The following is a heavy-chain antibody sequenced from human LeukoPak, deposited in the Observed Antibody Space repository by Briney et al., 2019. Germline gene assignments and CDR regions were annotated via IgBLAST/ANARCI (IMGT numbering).Heavy chain of an antibody. J-gene: IGHJ3*01. CDR3: AKDGEMATISKAFDV. Sequence: GGSLRLSCAASGFTFSSYAMSWVRQAPGKGLEWVSAISGSGGSTYYADSVKGRFTISRDNSKNTLYLQMNSLRAEDTAVYYCAKDGEMATISKAFDVWGQGTMVTVSS. CDR1: GFTFSSYA. D-gene: IGHD5-24*01. CDR2: ISGSGGST. V-gene: IGHV3-23*01.